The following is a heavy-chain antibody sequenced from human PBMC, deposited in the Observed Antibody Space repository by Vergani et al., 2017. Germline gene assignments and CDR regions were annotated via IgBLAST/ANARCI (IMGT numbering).Heavy chain of an antibody. Sequence: QVQLQESGPGLVTPSETLSLTCTVSGGSISSYYWSWIRQPPGKGLEWSGYIYYSGSTNYNTSLKSRVTISVHTSKNQFSLKLSSVTAADTAVYYCARGYSGYYYYDGMDVWGQGTTVTVSS. CDR3: ARGYSGYYYYDGMDV. CDR1: GGSISSYY. V-gene: IGHV4-59*01. D-gene: IGHD1-26*01. J-gene: IGHJ6*02. CDR2: IYYSGST.